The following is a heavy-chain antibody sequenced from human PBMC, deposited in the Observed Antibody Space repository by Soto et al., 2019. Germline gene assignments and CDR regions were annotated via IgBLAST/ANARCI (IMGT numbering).Heavy chain of an antibody. D-gene: IGHD6-13*01. Sequence: QVQLVESGGGLVKPGGSLRLSCAASGFTFSDYYMSWIRQAPGKGLEWVSYISGSSSHTNYAESVKGRFTISRDNDKNTLEVQMSRLRAEDTAVYYCARGQYSSSWWYFDYWGQGTLVTVSS. CDR1: GFTFSDYY. J-gene: IGHJ4*02. CDR3: ARGQYSSSWWYFDY. CDR2: ISGSSSHT. V-gene: IGHV3-11*05.